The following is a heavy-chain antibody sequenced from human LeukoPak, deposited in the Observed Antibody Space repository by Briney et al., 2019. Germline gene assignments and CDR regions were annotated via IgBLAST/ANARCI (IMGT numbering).Heavy chain of an antibody. CDR3: ARDEHYNCYYMDV. CDR2: ISSSSSTI. Sequence: GGSLRLSCAASGFIFSTYSMNWVRQAPGKGLEWVSYISSSSSTIYYADSVKGRFTISRDNAKNSLYLQMNSLGAEDTAVYYSARDEHYNCYYMDVWGKGTTVTVSS. V-gene: IGHV3-48*01. J-gene: IGHJ6*03. CDR1: GFIFSTYS.